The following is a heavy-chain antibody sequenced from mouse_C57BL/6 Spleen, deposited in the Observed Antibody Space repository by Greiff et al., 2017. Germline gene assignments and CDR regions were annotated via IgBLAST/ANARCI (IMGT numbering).Heavy chain of an antibody. Sequence: EVKVVESGGGLVQPGGSLSLSCAASGFTFTDYYMSWVRQPPGKALEWLGFIRNKANGYTTEYSASVKGRFTISRDNSQSILYLQMNALRAEDSATYYCARSPHYYGSSYVDYFDYWGQGTTLTVSS. J-gene: IGHJ2*01. CDR2: IRNKANGYTT. CDR1: GFTFTDYY. V-gene: IGHV7-3*01. D-gene: IGHD1-1*01. CDR3: ARSPHYYGSSYVDYFDY.